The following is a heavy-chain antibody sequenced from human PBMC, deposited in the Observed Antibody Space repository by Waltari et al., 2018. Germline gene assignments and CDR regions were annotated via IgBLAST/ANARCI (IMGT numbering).Heavy chain of an antibody. D-gene: IGHD2-21*01. CDR2: INPSGGST. CDR1: EYTFASSY. Sequence: QVQLVQSGAEVKKPGASVKISCKTSEYTFASSYVHWVRQAPGQGLEWMGIINPSGGSTIYGQRFQGRVTMTRDTSTSTVYMELSSLKSEDTAVYYCATDTGALWMDVWGQGTTVTVSS. CDR3: ATDTGALWMDV. V-gene: IGHV1-46*01. J-gene: IGHJ6*02.